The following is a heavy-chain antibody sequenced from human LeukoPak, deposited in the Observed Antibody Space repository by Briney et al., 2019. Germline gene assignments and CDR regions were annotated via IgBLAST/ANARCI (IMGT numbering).Heavy chain of an antibody. V-gene: IGHV1-18*01. D-gene: IGHD2-2*01. Sequence: ASVKVSCKASGYTFTSYGISWVRQAPGQGLEWMGWISAYNGNTNYAQKLQGRVTMTTDTSTSTACMELRSLRSDDTAVYYCARAPSRNTIDYWGQGTLVTVSS. CDR1: GYTFTSYG. CDR3: ARAPSRNTIDY. CDR2: ISAYNGNT. J-gene: IGHJ4*02.